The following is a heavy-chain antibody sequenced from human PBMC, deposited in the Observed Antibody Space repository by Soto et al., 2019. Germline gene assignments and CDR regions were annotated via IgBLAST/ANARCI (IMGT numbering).Heavy chain of an antibody. V-gene: IGHV3-53*05. CDR3: ATKTDSGGHGGF. CDR2: IYSHGDT. J-gene: IGHJ4*02. D-gene: IGHD2-15*01. Sequence: EVRLVETGGDLIQPGGSLRLSCAVSGFTVSNNYMYWVRQPPGKGLEWVSLIYSHGDTRYAATVRGRFTVSRDNSKNTLYLQTNSQRSEYTAVYYCATKTDSGGHGGFWGQGTLVTVSS. CDR1: GFTVSNNY.